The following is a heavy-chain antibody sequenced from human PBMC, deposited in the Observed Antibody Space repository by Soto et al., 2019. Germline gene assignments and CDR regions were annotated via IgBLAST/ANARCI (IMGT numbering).Heavy chain of an antibody. J-gene: IGHJ5*02. CDR2: IIPFFGTA. D-gene: IGHD1-26*01. Sequence: QVQLVQSGAEVKKPGSSVKVSCKASGDSFRSFGISWLRQAPGQGLEWMGGIIPFFGTANYARKFQGRVTITADESTSTTYVELTSLTSEDTALYYCAREGASTSLGWFDPWGQGTLVTVSS. CDR3: AREGASTSLGWFDP. CDR1: GDSFRSFG. V-gene: IGHV1-69*01.